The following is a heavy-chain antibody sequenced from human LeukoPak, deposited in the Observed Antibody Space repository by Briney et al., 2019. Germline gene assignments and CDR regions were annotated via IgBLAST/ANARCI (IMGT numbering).Heavy chain of an antibody. D-gene: IGHD6-13*01. J-gene: IGHJ3*01. Sequence: GGSLRLSCAASGFTLRSYAMSWVRQAPGKGLEWVSSVTGDGETTFYADSVKGRFSVSRDNSRNTLFLTMNSLRVEDTALYYCAKHYMGQLVMFDVWRQGTMVTVSS. CDR3: AKHYMGQLVMFDV. CDR1: GFTLRSYA. V-gene: IGHV3-23*01. CDR2: VTGDGETT.